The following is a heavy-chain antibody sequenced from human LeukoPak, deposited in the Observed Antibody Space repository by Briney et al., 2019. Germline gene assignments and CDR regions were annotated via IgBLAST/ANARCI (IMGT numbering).Heavy chain of an antibody. CDR2: ISSSGSTI. CDR1: GFTFRSYE. V-gene: IGHV3-48*03. D-gene: IGHD2-15*01. Sequence: PGGSWGFSCEALGFTFRSYEMNWFRQAPGKGLEGVSYISSSGSTIYYADSVKGRFTISRDNAKNSLYLQMNSLRAEDTAVYYCAGRVKYYYGMDVWGQGTTVTVSS. CDR3: AGRVKYYYGMDV. J-gene: IGHJ6*02.